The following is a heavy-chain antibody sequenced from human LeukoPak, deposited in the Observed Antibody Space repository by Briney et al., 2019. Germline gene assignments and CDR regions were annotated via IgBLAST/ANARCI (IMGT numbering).Heavy chain of an antibody. CDR1: GGTFSSYA. Sequence: SVKVSCKXSGGTFSSYAISWVRQAPGQGLEWMGGIIPIFGTANYAQKFQGRVTITTDESTSTAYMELSSLRSEDTAVYYCARGPYDYVWGSYRKSNDYWGQGTLVTVSS. J-gene: IGHJ4*02. CDR3: ARGPYDYVWGSYRKSNDY. D-gene: IGHD3-16*02. V-gene: IGHV1-69*05. CDR2: IIPIFGTA.